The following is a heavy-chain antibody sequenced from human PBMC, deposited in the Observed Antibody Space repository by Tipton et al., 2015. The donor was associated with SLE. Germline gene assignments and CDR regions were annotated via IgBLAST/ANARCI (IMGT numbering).Heavy chain of an antibody. J-gene: IGHJ3*02. CDR2: IYYSGST. V-gene: IGHV4-39*07. D-gene: IGHD3-9*01. Sequence: TLSLTCTVSGGSISSSSYYWGWVRQPPGKGLEWIGSIYYSGSTYYNPSLKSRVTISVDTSKNQFSLKLSSVTAADTAVYYCAREGSGYDILTGYYRDHAFDIWGQGTMVTVSS. CDR1: GGSISSSSYY. CDR3: AREGSGYDILTGYYRDHAFDI.